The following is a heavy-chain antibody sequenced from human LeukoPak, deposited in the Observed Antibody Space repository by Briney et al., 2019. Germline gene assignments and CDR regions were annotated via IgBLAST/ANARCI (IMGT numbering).Heavy chain of an antibody. V-gene: IGHV3-21*01. CDR3: AKDMVLPETSFDY. D-gene: IGHD3-10*01. Sequence: GGSLRLSCAASGFTFSSYSMNWVRQAPGKGLEWDSSISSSSSYIYYADSVKGRFTISRDNAKNSLYLQMNSLRAEDTAVYYCAKDMVLPETSFDYWGHGTLVTVSS. CDR1: GFTFSSYS. CDR2: ISSSSSYI. J-gene: IGHJ4*01.